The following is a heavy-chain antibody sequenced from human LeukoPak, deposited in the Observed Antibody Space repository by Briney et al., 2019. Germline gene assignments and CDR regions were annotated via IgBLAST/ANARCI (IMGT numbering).Heavy chain of an antibody. Sequence: SETLSLTCTVSGGSVSSYYWSWIRQPAGKGLEWIGRIYISGSTNYNPSLKSRVTMSLDTSKNQFSLNLSSVTAVDTAVYYCARDYGDYPLDYWGQGTLVTVSS. V-gene: IGHV4-4*07. CDR3: ARDYGDYPLDY. D-gene: IGHD4-17*01. CDR1: GGSVSSYY. J-gene: IGHJ4*02. CDR2: IYISGST.